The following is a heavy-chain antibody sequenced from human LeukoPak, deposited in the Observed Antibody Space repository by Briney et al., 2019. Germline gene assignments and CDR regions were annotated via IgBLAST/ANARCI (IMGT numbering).Heavy chain of an antibody. CDR3: ARERTATYDAFDI. CDR1: GGSFSGYY. J-gene: IGHJ3*02. V-gene: IGHV4-34*01. D-gene: IGHD2-2*01. Sequence: PSETLSLTCAVYGGSFSGYYWSWIRQPPGKGLEWIGEINHSGSTNYNPSLKSRDTISVDTSKNQFSLKLSSVTAADTAVYYCARERTATYDAFDIWGQGTMVTVSS. CDR2: INHSGST.